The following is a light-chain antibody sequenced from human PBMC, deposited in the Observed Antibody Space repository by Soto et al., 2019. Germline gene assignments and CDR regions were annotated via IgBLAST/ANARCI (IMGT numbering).Light chain of an antibody. V-gene: IGKV3-20*01. J-gene: IGKJ5*01. CDR2: DAS. Sequence: IVLTQSPGTLSLSPGERATLSCRASQSVSSSDLAWYQQKPGQPPRLLIYDASSRATGIPDRFSGSGSGTDFTLTISRLEPEDFAVYYCQKFSNSLTFGQGTRLEIK. CDR1: QSVSSSD. CDR3: QKFSNSLT.